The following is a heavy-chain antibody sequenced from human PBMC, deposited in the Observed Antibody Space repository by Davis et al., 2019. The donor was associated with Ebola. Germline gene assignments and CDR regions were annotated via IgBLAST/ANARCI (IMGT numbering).Heavy chain of an antibody. CDR2: LRGSGDNT. V-gene: IGHV3-23*01. Sequence: GESLKISCAASGFTFSGYAMSWVRQAPGKGLEWVSALRGSGDNTYYADSVKGRFTISRDNSKNTLYLQMNNLRDEDTAVYYCAKKDHFSSSISGYFESWGQGTLVTVSS. D-gene: IGHD6-6*01. CDR3: AKKDHFSSSISGYFES. J-gene: IGHJ4*02. CDR1: GFTFSGYA.